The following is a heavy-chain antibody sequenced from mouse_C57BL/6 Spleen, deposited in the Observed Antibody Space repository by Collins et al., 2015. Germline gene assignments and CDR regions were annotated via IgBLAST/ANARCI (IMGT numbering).Heavy chain of an antibody. CDR1: GFTFSSYT. V-gene: IGHV5-9*03. D-gene: IGHD2-1*01. CDR2: ISSGGGNT. CDR3: ARFPYGNYYFDY. Sequence: EVMLVESGGGLVKPGGSLKLSCAASGFTFSSYTMSWVRQTPEKRLEWVATISSGGGNTYYPDSVKGRFTISRDNAKNNLYLQMSSLRSEDTALYYCARFPYGNYYFDYWGQGTTLTVSS. J-gene: IGHJ2*01.